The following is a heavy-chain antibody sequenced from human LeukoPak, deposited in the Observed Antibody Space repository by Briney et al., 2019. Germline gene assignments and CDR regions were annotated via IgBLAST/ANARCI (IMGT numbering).Heavy chain of an antibody. CDR1: GFTFSSYS. Sequence: GGSLRLSCAASGFTFSSYSMNWVRQAPGKGLEWVSSISSSSSYIYYADSVKGRFTISRDNAKNSLYLQMNSLRAEDTAVYYCARDRGYFDWLLPSDYWGQGTLVTVSS. CDR3: ARDRGYFDWLLPSDY. CDR2: ISSSSSYI. J-gene: IGHJ4*02. D-gene: IGHD3-9*01. V-gene: IGHV3-21*01.